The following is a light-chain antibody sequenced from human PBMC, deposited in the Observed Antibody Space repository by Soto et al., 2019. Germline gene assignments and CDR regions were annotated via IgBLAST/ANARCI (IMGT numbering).Light chain of an antibody. CDR2: TAS. Sequence: EVVLPQSPATLSLSPGASATLFCRASQSVSVNFAWYTQNTGQPPRTLIYTASDRAPGIPARVRAILSGKDVTLPLSRLQPEEGATVDCQQLNSYPLTFGGGTKVDIK. CDR3: QQLNSYPLT. J-gene: IGKJ4*01. CDR1: QSVSVN. V-gene: IGKV3-11*01.